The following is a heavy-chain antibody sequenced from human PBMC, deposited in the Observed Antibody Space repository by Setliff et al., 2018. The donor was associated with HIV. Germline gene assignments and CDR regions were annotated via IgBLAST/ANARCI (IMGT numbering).Heavy chain of an antibody. V-gene: IGHV4-59*01. CDR1: GASIRSYY. J-gene: IGHJ3*01. CDR3: ARIPWVATLWGGAFDL. Sequence: PSETLSLTCIVSGASIRSYYWAWIRQSPGRGLQYLGHLYYSGSTNYNPSLKSRITMSMDTSENQFSLQLSSVTAADTAVYYCARIPWVATLWGGAFDLWGHGTMVTVSS. D-gene: IGHD5-12*01. CDR2: LYYSGST.